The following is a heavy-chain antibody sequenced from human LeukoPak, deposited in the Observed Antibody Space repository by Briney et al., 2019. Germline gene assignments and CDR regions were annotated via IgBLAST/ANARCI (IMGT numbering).Heavy chain of an antibody. J-gene: IGHJ4*02. CDR2: ITSNSIYT. D-gene: IGHD6-13*01. CDR1: GFTFSDYY. Sequence: PGGSLRLSCAASGFTFSDYYMSWIRQAPGKGLEWVSYITSNSIYTNYADSVKGRFTISRDNARKSLYLQMNSLRAEDTAVYYCAKIAAAGPNSFDYWGLGTLVTVSS. CDR3: AKIAAAGPNSFDY. V-gene: IGHV3-11*03.